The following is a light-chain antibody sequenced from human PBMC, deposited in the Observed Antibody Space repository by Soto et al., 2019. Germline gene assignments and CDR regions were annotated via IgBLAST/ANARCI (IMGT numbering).Light chain of an antibody. CDR3: QQRSNWPPA. V-gene: IGKV3-11*01. J-gene: IGKJ5*01. CDR2: DAS. Sequence: EIVLTQSPATLSLSPGERATLSCRASQSVSSYLAWYQQKPGQAPRLLIYDASNRATGISARFSGSGSGTDFTLTISSLEPEDFAVYYCQQRSNWPPAFGQGTRLGIK. CDR1: QSVSSY.